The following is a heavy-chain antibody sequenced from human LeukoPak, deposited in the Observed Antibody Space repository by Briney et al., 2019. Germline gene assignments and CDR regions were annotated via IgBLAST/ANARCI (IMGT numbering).Heavy chain of an antibody. CDR1: GFTFSSYE. J-gene: IGHJ6*02. D-gene: IGHD5-12*01. Sequence: HPGGSLRLSCAASGFTFSSYEMNWVRQAPGKGLEWVSYISSSGSTIYYADSAKGRFTISRDNAKNSLYLQMNSLRAEDTAVYYCARGPPLNIVATIYYYYYGMDVWGQGTTVTVSS. V-gene: IGHV3-48*03. CDR3: ARGPPLNIVATIYYYYYGMDV. CDR2: ISSSGSTI.